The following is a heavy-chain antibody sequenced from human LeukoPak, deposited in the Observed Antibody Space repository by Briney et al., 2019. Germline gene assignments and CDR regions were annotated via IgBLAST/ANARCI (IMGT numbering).Heavy chain of an antibody. CDR2: ISAYNGNT. CDR1: GYTFTSYG. Sequence: ASVTVSCTASGYTFTSYGISWVRQAPGQGLEWMGWISAYNGNTNYAQKLQGRVTMTTDASTSTAYMELRSLRSDDTAVYYCARSPISRGMDVWGQGTTVTVAS. V-gene: IGHV1-18*01. J-gene: IGHJ6*02. D-gene: IGHD3-9*01. CDR3: ARSPISRGMDV.